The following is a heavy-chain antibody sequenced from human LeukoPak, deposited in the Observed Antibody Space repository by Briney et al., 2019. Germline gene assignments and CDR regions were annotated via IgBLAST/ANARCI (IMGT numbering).Heavy chain of an antibody. Sequence: ASVKVSCKASGYTFTGYYMHWVRQAPGQGLEWMGRINPNSGGTNYAQKFQGRVTMTRDTSISTAYTELSGLRSDDTAVYYCARQTVAGHFDYWGQGTLVTVSS. J-gene: IGHJ4*02. CDR2: INPNSGGT. CDR1: GYTFTGYY. CDR3: ARQTVAGHFDY. D-gene: IGHD6-19*01. V-gene: IGHV1-2*06.